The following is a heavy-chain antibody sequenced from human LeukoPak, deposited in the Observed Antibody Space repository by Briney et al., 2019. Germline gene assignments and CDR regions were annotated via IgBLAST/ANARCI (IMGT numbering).Heavy chain of an antibody. D-gene: IGHD5-18*01. CDR3: ARNQVDTAMALIDY. Sequence: GASVTVSCKASGYTFTSYGISWVRQAPGQGLEWMGWISAYNGNTNYAQKLQGRATMTTDTSTSTAYMELRSLRSDDTAVYYCARNQVDTAMALIDYWGQGTLVTVSS. V-gene: IGHV1-18*01. J-gene: IGHJ4*02. CDR2: ISAYNGNT. CDR1: GYTFTSYG.